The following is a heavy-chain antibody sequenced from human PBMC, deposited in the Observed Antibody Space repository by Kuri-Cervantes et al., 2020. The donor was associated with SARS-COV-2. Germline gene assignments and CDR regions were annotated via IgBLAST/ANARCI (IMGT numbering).Heavy chain of an antibody. J-gene: IGHJ4*02. V-gene: IGHV3-23*01. CDR2: ISGSGGST. CDR3: ARQFVNDFWSGYVGY. Sequence: GESLKISCAASGFTFSSYAMSWVRQAPGKGLEWVSAISGSGGSTYYADSVKGRFTISRDNAKNSLYLQMNSLRAEDTAVYYCARQFVNDFWSGYVGYWGQGTLVTVSS. CDR1: GFTFSSYA. D-gene: IGHD3-3*01.